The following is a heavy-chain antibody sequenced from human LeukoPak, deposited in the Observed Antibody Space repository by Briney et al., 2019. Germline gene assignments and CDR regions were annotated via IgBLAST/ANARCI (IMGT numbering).Heavy chain of an antibody. Sequence: GRSLRLSCAASGFTFSSYAMHWVRQAPGKGLEWVAVISYDGSNKYYADSVKGRFTISRDNSKNTLYLQMNSLRAEDTAVYYCAGTPYYDSSGYYFYWGQGTLVTVSS. D-gene: IGHD3-22*01. J-gene: IGHJ4*02. CDR2: ISYDGSNK. CDR1: GFTFSSYA. CDR3: AGTPYYDSSGYYFY. V-gene: IGHV3-30-3*01.